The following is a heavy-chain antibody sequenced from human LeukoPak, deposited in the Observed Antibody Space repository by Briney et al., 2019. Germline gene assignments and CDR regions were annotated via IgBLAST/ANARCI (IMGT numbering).Heavy chain of an antibody. CDR3: ARVLGSLYYYDSRAFDI. CDR1: GFTVSDNY. Sequence: GGSLRLSCAVSGFTVSDNYMTWVRQAPGKGLEWVSVIYSGGNIYYADSVKGRFTISRDNSKNTLYLQMNSLRAEDTAVYYCARVLGSLYYYDSRAFDIWGQGTMVTVSS. D-gene: IGHD3-22*01. CDR2: IYSGGNI. V-gene: IGHV3-53*01. J-gene: IGHJ3*02.